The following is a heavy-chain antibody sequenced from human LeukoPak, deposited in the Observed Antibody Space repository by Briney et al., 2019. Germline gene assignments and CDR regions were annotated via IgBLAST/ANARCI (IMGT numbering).Heavy chain of an antibody. Sequence: LAGGSLRLSCAASGFTFSSYAMHWVRQAPGKGLEWVALISYDGSTRDYVDSEKGRFTTSRDNSINTLYLQMDSLRPEDTAVYYCVRAPYSSGWYYFDYWGQGTLVTVSS. V-gene: IGHV3-30*04. CDR1: GFTFSSYA. D-gene: IGHD6-19*01. CDR3: VRAPYSSGWYYFDY. CDR2: ISYDGSTR. J-gene: IGHJ4*02.